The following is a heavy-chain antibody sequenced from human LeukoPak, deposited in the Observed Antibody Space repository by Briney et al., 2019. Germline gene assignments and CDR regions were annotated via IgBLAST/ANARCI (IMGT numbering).Heavy chain of an antibody. Sequence: GASVKVSCKASGYSFIDYHMHWVRQAPGQGLEWMGRINPNSGGTHYAQKFQGRVTMARDPSITTVFMELSGLTSDDTAVYYCARTYYGFWNSYYADWFGPWGQGTLVTVSS. CDR3: ARTYYGFWNSYYADWFGP. CDR2: INPNSGGT. V-gene: IGHV1-2*02. D-gene: IGHD3-3*01. J-gene: IGHJ5*02. CDR1: GYSFIDYH.